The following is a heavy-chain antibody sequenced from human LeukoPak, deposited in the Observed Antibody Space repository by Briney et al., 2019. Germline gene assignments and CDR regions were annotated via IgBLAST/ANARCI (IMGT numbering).Heavy chain of an antibody. CDR1: GYTFTSYY. V-gene: IGHV1-69*05. Sequence: GASVKVSCKASGYTFTSYYMHWVRQAPGQGLEWMGGIIPIFGTANYAQKFQGRVTITTDESTSTAYMELSSLRSEDTAVYYCARNNLDAYYYYMDVWGKGTTVTVSS. CDR2: IIPIFGTA. CDR3: ARNNLDAYYYYMDV. D-gene: IGHD3/OR15-3a*01. J-gene: IGHJ6*03.